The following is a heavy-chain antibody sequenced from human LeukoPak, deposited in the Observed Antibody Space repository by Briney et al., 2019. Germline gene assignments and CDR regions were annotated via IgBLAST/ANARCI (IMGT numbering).Heavy chain of an antibody. CDR1: GFTVSSNY. J-gene: IGHJ4*02. CDR2: LYSGGST. D-gene: IGHD6-19*01. Sequence: PGGSLRLSCAASGFTVSSNYMSWVRQAPGKGLEWVSVLYSGGSTYYADSVKGRFTISRDNSKNTLYLQMNSLRAEDTAVYYCARAPSQGYSSGWYLDYWGQGTLVTVSS. V-gene: IGHV3-53*01. CDR3: ARAPSQGYSSGWYLDY.